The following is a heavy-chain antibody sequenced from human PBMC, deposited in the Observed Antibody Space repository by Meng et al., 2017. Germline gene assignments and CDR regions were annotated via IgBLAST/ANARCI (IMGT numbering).Heavy chain of an antibody. Sequence: GGSLRLSCAASGFTFSSYAMSWVRQAPGKGLERVSAISGSGGSTYYADSVKGRFTISRDNSKNTLYLQMNSLRAEDTAVYYCAKNTNYYDSSGYYSVVDYWGQGTLVTVSS. D-gene: IGHD3-22*01. CDR3: AKNTNYYDSSGYYSVVDY. V-gene: IGHV3-23*01. CDR2: ISGSGGST. CDR1: GFTFSSYA. J-gene: IGHJ4*02.